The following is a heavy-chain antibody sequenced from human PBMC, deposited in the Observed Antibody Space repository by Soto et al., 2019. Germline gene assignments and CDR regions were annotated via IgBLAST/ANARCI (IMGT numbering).Heavy chain of an antibody. V-gene: IGHV3-64D*08. D-gene: IGHD3-10*01. CDR2: ISSNGGST. J-gene: IGHJ3*02. CDR3: VKPKGSWFGENFVTDAFDI. CDR1: GFTFSSYA. Sequence: GGSLRLSCSASGFTFSSYAMHWVRQAPGKGLEYVSAISSNGGSTYYADFVKGRFTISRDNSKNTLYLQMSSLRAEDTAVYYCVKPKGSWFGENFVTDAFDIWGQGTMVTVSS.